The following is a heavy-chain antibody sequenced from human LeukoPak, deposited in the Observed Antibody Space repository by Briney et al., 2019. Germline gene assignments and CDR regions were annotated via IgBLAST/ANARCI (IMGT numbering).Heavy chain of an antibody. V-gene: IGHV3-33*01. CDR1: GFIFSNYG. D-gene: IGHD2-15*01. Sequence: GRSLRLSCATSGFIFSNYGMHWLRQAPGKGLEWVAVIWYDGSNKCYRDSVKGRFTISRDNSKNTLYLQMNTLRVDDTAVYYCARALELPHHGPWRFDPWGQGTLVTVSS. CDR2: IWYDGSNK. CDR3: ARALELPHHGPWRFDP. J-gene: IGHJ5*02.